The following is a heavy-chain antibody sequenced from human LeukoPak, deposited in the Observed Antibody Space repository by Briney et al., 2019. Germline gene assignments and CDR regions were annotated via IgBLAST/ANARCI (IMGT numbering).Heavy chain of an antibody. J-gene: IGHJ3*02. CDR1: GGSISSYY. Sequence: KPSETLSLTCTVSGGSISSYYWSWIRQPPGKGLEWIGYIYYSGSTNYNPSLKSRVTISVDTSKNQFSLKLNSVTAADTAVYYCARDYYDSRGEAFDIWGQGTMVTVSS. D-gene: IGHD3-22*01. CDR3: ARDYYDSRGEAFDI. CDR2: IYYSGST. V-gene: IGHV4-59*01.